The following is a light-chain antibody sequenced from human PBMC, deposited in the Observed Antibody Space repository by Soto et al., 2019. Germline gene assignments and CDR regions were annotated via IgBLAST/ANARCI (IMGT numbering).Light chain of an antibody. J-gene: IGLJ1*01. V-gene: IGLV2-14*01. CDR2: DVS. Sequence: ALTQPASVSGSPGQSITISCTGTSSDVGCYNYVSWYQQHPGKAPKLMIYDVSNRPSGVSNRFSGSKSGNTASLTISGLQAEDEADYYCSSYTSSSTLYVFGTGTKVTVL. CDR3: SSYTSSSTLYV. CDR1: SSDVGCYNY.